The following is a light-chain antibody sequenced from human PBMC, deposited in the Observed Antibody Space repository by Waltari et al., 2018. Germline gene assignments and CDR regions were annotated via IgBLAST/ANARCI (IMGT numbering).Light chain of an antibody. CDR1: SSDIGNYNY. CDR2: EVS. Sequence: QSALAQPASVSGSPGQSIAISCTGTSSDIGNYNYVYWYQQHPGKAPKLILYEVSDRPSGVSRRFSGSKSGNKATLTISGLQADDEADYYCSSYTNRATLRVFGTGTKVTVL. J-gene: IGLJ1*01. V-gene: IGLV2-14*01. CDR3: SSYTNRATLRV.